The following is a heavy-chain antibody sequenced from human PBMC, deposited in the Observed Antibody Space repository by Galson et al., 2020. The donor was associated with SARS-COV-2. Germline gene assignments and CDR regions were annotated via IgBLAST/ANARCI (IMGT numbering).Heavy chain of an antibody. CDR1: GFTFSLYS. CDR3: ARDASGAMFGRYV. CDR2: IRSGSAYI. Sequence: GGSLRPSCDVSGFTFSLYSMNCVRQAPGKGLEWISSIRSGSAYIYYTDSLKGRFIISRDNDKNSLSLQMNNLRAEDTGVYYGARDASGAMFGRYVWGQGTTVTVSS. J-gene: IGHJ6*02. V-gene: IGHV3-21*01. D-gene: IGHD3-10*01.